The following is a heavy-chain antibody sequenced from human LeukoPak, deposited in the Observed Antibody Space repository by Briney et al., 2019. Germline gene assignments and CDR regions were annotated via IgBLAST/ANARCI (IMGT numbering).Heavy chain of an antibody. D-gene: IGHD2-2*01. CDR3: ARPDCSSTNCYEFDY. CDR2: ISSSGRTK. CDR1: GFTFDDYG. Sequence: PGGSLRLSCAASGFTFDDYGMSWVRQAPGKGLEWVSYISSSGRTKYYADSVKGRFTISRDNAKNSLYLQMNSLRAEDTAVYYCARPDCSSTNCYEFDYWGQGTLVTVSS. J-gene: IGHJ4*02. V-gene: IGHV3-11*04.